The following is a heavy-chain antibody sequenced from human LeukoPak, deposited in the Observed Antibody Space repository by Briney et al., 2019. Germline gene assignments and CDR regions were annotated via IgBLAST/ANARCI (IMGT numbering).Heavy chain of an antibody. J-gene: IGHJ5*02. CDR1: GGSISSYY. CDR2: IYYSGST. V-gene: IGHV4-59*01. D-gene: IGHD2-2*01. CDR3: ARAIGCSSTSCYNWFDP. Sequence: SETLSLTCTVSGGSISSYYWSWIRQPPGKGLEWIGYIYYSGSTNYNPSLKSRVTISVDTSKNQFSLKLSSATAADTAVYYCARAIGCSSTSCYNWFDPWGQGTLVTVSS.